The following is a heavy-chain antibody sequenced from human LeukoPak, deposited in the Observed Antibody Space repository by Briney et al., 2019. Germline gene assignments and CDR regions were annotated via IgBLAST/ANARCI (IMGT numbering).Heavy chain of an antibody. D-gene: IGHD4-11*01. V-gene: IGHV5-51*01. CDR2: LYPGDSDT. Sequence: GESLKISCKVSGYSFTSYWIGWVRQTPGKGLEWRGILYPGDSDTRYSPSFQGQVTMSADKSISTAYLQWSSLKTTDIAIYSCAIHDVMTTRNWYIVLWGRGTLVTVSS. CDR1: GYSFTSYW. J-gene: IGHJ2*01. CDR3: AIHDVMTTRNWYIVL.